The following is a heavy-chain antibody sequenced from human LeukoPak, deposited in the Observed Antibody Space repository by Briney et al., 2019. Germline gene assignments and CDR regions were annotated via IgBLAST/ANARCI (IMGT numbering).Heavy chain of an antibody. D-gene: IGHD1-26*01. CDR3: ARENSGSYREFDY. Sequence: SETLSLTCTVSGGSISSYYWSWLRQPAGKGLEWIGRIYTSGSPNYNASLKSRVSMSVDTSKNQFSLKLSSVTAADTAVFYCARENSGSYREFDYWGQGTLVIVSS. CDR1: GGSISSYY. CDR2: IYTSGSP. J-gene: IGHJ4*02. V-gene: IGHV4-4*07.